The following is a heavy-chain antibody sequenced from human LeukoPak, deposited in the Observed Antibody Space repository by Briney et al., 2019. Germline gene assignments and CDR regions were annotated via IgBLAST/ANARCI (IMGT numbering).Heavy chain of an antibody. CDR1: GGSISSSSYY. CDR2: IYYSGST. V-gene: IGHV4-39*07. Sequence: PSETLSLTCTVSGGSISSSSYYWGWIRQPPGKGLEWIGSIYYSGSTYYNPSLKSRVTISVDTSKNQFSLKLSSVTAADTAVYYCARQTYCSSTSCLRHDAFDIWGQGTMVTVSS. CDR3: ARQTYCSSTSCLRHDAFDI. J-gene: IGHJ3*02. D-gene: IGHD2-2*01.